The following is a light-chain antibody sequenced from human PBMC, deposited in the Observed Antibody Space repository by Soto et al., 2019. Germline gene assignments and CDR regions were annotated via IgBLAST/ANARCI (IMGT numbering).Light chain of an antibody. CDR3: SSYTSSSTPNWV. Sequence: QSALTQRASVSGSPGQSITISCTGTSSDVGGYNYVSWYQQHPGKAPKLMIYEVSNRPSGVSNRFSGSKSGNTASLTISGLQAEDEADYYCSSYTSSSTPNWVFGGGTKLTVL. CDR1: SSDVGGYNY. V-gene: IGLV2-14*01. CDR2: EVS. J-gene: IGLJ3*02.